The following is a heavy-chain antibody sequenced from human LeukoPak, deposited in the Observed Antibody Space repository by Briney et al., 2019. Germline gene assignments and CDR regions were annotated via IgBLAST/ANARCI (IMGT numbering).Heavy chain of an antibody. Sequence: AGGSLRLSCAGSGFSFSDYSMNWVRQAPGKGLEWVSYISGSSGTIYYADSVTGRFTISRDNAKNSLYLQMNSLRAEDTALYYCARGQGDFWSGHFYYYYMDVWGKGTTVTVSS. V-gene: IGHV3-48*04. CDR3: ARGQGDFWSGHFYYYYMDV. CDR2: ISGSSGTI. CDR1: GFSFSDYS. J-gene: IGHJ6*03. D-gene: IGHD3-3*01.